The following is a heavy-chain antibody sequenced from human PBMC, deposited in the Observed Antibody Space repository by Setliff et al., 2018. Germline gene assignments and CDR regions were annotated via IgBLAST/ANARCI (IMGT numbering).Heavy chain of an antibody. D-gene: IGHD2-8*01. J-gene: IGHJ5*02. CDR2: INSNSGGT. Sequence: ASVKVSCKASGYTFTGYYMHWVRQAPGQGLEWMGWINSNSGGTNYAQKFQGRVTMTRDTSISTAYMELSRLRSDDTAVYYCARADIVLMVYAISSGWFDPWGQGTLVTVSS. CDR1: GYTFTGYY. CDR3: ARADIVLMVYAISSGWFDP. V-gene: IGHV1-2*02.